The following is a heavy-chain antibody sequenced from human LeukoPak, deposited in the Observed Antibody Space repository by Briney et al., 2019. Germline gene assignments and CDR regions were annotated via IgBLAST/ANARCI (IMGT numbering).Heavy chain of an antibody. J-gene: IGHJ5*02. CDR3: ARGYWFDP. Sequence: SETLSLTCAVYGGSFSGYYWSWIRQPPGKGLEWIGEINHSGSTNYNPSLKCRVTISVDTSKNQFSLKLSSVTAADTAVYYCARGYWFDPWGQGTLVTVSS. CDR2: INHSGST. CDR1: GGSFSGYY. V-gene: IGHV4-34*01.